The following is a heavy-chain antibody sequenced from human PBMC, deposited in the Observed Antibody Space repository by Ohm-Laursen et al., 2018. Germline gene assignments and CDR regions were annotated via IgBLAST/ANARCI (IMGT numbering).Heavy chain of an antibody. D-gene: IGHD3-22*01. CDR3: ARRSGYYDSSGYYYPFDY. CDR1: GYTFTGYY. CDR2: INPNSGGT. V-gene: IGHV1-2*02. J-gene: IGHJ4*02. Sequence: ASVKVSCKASGYTFTGYYMHWVRQAPGQGLEWMGWINPNSGGTNYAQKFQGRVTMTRDTSISTAYMELSRLRSDDTAVYYCARRSGYYDSSGYYYPFDYWGQGTLVTVSS.